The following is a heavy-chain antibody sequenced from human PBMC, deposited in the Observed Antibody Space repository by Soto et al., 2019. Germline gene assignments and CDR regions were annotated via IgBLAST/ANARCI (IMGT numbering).Heavy chain of an antibody. CDR3: ARGGRYCSGGSCYPRGPFDY. CDR1: GGSISSGGYY. CDR2: IYYSGST. V-gene: IGHV4-31*03. J-gene: IGHJ4*02. D-gene: IGHD2-15*01. Sequence: TLSLTCTVSGGSISSGGYYWSWIRQHPGKGLEWIGYIYYSGSTYYNPSLKSRVTISVDTSKNQFSLKLSSVTAADTAVYYCARGGRYCSGGSCYPRGPFDYWGQGTLVTVSS.